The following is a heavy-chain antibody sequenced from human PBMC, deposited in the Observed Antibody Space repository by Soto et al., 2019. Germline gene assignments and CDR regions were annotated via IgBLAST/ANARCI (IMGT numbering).Heavy chain of an antibody. D-gene: IGHD1-26*01. CDR2: INPSGGST. CDR3: ARDGRSPTHHYYYMDV. Sequence: ASVKVSCKASGYTFTSYYMHWVRQAPGQGLEWMGIINPSGGSTSYAQKFQGRVTMTRDTSTSTVYMELSSLRSEDTAVYYCARDGRSPTHHYYYMDVWGKGTTVTVSS. CDR1: GYTFTSYY. J-gene: IGHJ6*03. V-gene: IGHV1-46*03.